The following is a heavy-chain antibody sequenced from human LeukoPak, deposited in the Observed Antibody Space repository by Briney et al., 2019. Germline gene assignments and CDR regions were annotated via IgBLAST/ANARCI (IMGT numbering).Heavy chain of an antibody. D-gene: IGHD3-22*01. Sequence: GESLKISCKGSGYRFTSYWIGWVRQMPGKGLEWMGIIYPGDSDTRYSPSFQGQVTISADKSISTAYLQWSSLKASDTAMYYCARHADDSSGYYFNWFDPWGQGTLVTVSS. CDR2: IYPGDSDT. CDR3: ARHADDSSGYYFNWFDP. J-gene: IGHJ5*02. CDR1: GYRFTSYW. V-gene: IGHV5-51*01.